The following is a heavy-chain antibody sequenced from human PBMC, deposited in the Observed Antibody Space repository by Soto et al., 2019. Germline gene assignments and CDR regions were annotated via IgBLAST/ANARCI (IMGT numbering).Heavy chain of an antibody. Sequence: SETLSLTCTVSGGSISSYYWSWIRQPPGKGLEWIGYIYYSGSTNYNPSLKSRVTISVDTSKNQFSLKLSSVTAADTAVYYCAVLYSYASGPSGDYWGQGTLVTVSS. V-gene: IGHV4-59*01. CDR2: IYYSGST. CDR3: AVLYSYASGPSGDY. J-gene: IGHJ4*02. D-gene: IGHD5-18*01. CDR1: GGSISSYY.